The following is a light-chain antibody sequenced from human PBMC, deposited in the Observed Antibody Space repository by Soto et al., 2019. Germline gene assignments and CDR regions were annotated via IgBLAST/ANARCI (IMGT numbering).Light chain of an antibody. CDR2: DVN. J-gene: IGLJ1*01. CDR3: PSYTHITPYL. V-gene: IGLV2-14*01. Sequence: QSVLTQPASVSGSPGQSVTISCTGTSSDVGGYNYVSWYQHHPGKAPKLIIYDVNNRPSGISDRFSGSKSGNTASLTISGLRAEDEDEYYCPSYTHITPYLFGSGTQVAVL. CDR1: SSDVGGYNY.